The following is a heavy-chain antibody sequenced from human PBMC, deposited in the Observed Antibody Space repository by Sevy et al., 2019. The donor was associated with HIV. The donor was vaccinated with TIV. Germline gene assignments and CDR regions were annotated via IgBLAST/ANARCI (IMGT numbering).Heavy chain of an antibody. Sequence: SETLSLTCTVSGASIRSSNYYWGWIRQPPGKGLEWVGIIYYTGTSSYHPSLKSRVTVTVDMSKNQFSLRLSSVTAADTAVYYCARFYYGSGKEGYWGQGTLVTVSS. J-gene: IGHJ4*02. CDR2: IYYTGTS. V-gene: IGHV4-39*01. CDR3: ARFYYGSGKEGY. CDR1: GASIRSSNYY. D-gene: IGHD3-10*01.